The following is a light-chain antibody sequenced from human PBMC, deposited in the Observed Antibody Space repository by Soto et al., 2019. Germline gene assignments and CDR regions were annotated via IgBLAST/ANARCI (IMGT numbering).Light chain of an antibody. CDR3: QHYNNWPPPCT. V-gene: IGKV3-15*01. CDR2: GAS. J-gene: IGKJ3*01. CDR1: QSVSSN. Sequence: EIVMTQSPATLSVSPGERATRSCRASQSVSSNLAWYQQKPVQAPRLLIYGASTRATGIPARFSGSGSGTEFPLTISSLQSEDFAVYYCQHYNNWPPPCTFGPGTKVDIK.